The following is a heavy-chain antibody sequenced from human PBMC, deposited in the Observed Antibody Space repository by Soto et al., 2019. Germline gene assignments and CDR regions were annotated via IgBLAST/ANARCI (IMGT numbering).Heavy chain of an antibody. CDR1: GFTFTSSA. CDR2: IVVGSGNT. J-gene: IGHJ6*02. D-gene: IGHD3-10*01. CDR3: AAVRGRISMVRGVITRHLDSTTASIYGKDV. Sequence: ASVKVSCKASGFTFTSSAVQWVRQARGQRHEWIGWIVVGSGNTNYAQKFQERVTITRDMSTSTAYMELSSLRSEDTAVYYCAAVRGRISMVRGVITRHLDSTTASIYGKDVWGQGTTDTVSS. V-gene: IGHV1-58*01.